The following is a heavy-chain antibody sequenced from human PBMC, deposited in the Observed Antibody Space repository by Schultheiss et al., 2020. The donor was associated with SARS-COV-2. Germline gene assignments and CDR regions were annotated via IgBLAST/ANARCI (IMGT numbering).Heavy chain of an antibody. D-gene: IGHD6-13*01. CDR1: GGSISSSNW. CDR3: ARKQLGQDGFDY. Sequence: GSLRLSCAVSGGSISSSNWWSWVRQPPGKGLEWIGYIYYSGSTYYNPSLKSRVTISVDTSKNQFSLKLSSVTAADTAVYSCARKQLGQDGFDYWGQGTLVTVSS. V-gene: IGHV4-4*01. J-gene: IGHJ4*02. CDR2: IYYSGST.